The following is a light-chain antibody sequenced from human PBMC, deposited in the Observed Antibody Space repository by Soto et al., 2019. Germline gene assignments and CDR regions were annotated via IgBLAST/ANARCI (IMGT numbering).Light chain of an antibody. V-gene: IGKV3-20*01. CDR1: QRVSGSS. Sequence: VLTQSPGILSLSPGDRATLSCRSSQRVSGSSLAWYQQKPGQAPRVLFYGATTRATGVPDRFSANGAGADFTLTISRLEPGDFGVYHCQQYGNSPSFGPGTKREIK. CDR3: QQYGNSPS. J-gene: IGKJ2*01. CDR2: GAT.